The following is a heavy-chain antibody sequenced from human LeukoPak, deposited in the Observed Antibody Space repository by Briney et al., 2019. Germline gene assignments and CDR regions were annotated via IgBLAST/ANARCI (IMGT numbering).Heavy chain of an antibody. CDR2: IYTSGST. Sequence: PSETLSLTCTVSGGSISSYYWSWIRQPAGKGLEWIGRIYTSGSTKHNPSLTSRVTMSVDTSKNQFSLKLSSVTAADTAVYYCARTGDVVVVAATQGDAFDIWGQGTMVTVSS. D-gene: IGHD2-15*01. J-gene: IGHJ3*02. CDR3: ARTGDVVVVAATQGDAFDI. V-gene: IGHV4-4*07. CDR1: GGSISSYY.